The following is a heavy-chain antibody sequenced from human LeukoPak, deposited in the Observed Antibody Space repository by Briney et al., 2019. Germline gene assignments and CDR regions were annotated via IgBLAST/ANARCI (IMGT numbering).Heavy chain of an antibody. CDR2: ISYDGSNK. D-gene: IGHD5-24*01. V-gene: IGHV3-30*18. Sequence: PGGSLRLSCAASGFTFSSYGMHWVRQAPCKGLEWVAVISYDGSNKYYADSVKGRFTISRDNAKTSLYLQMNSLRAEDTALYYCAKDLGPGSMATSPGFDYWGQGTLVTVSS. J-gene: IGHJ4*02. CDR3: AKDLGPGSMATSPGFDY. CDR1: GFTFSSYG.